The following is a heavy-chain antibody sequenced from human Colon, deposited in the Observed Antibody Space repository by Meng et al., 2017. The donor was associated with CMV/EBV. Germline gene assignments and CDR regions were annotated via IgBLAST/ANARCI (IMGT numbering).Heavy chain of an antibody. CDR1: GYTFIGYY. V-gene: IGHV1-2*02. D-gene: IGHD3-10*01. Sequence: ASVKVSCKTSGYTFIGYYVQWVRQAPGQGFEWMGWINPNSGATEYAQKFQGRVTMTRDTSLRTAHMEMSSLRSDDTATYYCARLGDRFFDLWGQGTLVTVSS. CDR3: ARLGDRFFDL. CDR2: INPNSGAT. J-gene: IGHJ4*02.